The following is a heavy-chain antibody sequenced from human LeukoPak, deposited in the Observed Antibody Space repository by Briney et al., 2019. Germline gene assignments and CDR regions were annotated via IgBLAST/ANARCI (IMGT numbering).Heavy chain of an antibody. V-gene: IGHV3-23*01. D-gene: IGHD3-10*01. CDR3: AKHGSGSYYLWIVSDWFDP. Sequence: SGGSLRLSCAASGFTFSSYAMSWVRQAPGKGLGWVSAISGSGGSTYYADSVKGRFTISRDNSKNTLYLQMNSLRAEDAAVYYCAKHGSGSYYLWIVSDWFDPWGQGTLVTVSS. CDR1: GFTFSSYA. CDR2: ISGSGGST. J-gene: IGHJ5*02.